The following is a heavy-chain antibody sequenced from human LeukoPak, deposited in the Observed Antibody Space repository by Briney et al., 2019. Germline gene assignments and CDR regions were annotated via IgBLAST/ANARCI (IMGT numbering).Heavy chain of an antibody. CDR2: INDDGRST. D-gene: IGHD3-10*01. Sequence: GGSLRLSCAASGFTFSTYWMHWVRQAPGKGLVWVSRINDDGRSTSYADSVKGRFAISRDNAKNTLYLQMNSLRPEDTAVYYCAKEGDYYGSGSYRDGFDIWGQGTRATVSS. CDR3: AKEGDYYGSGSYRDGFDI. CDR1: GFTFSTYW. J-gene: IGHJ3*02. V-gene: IGHV3-74*01.